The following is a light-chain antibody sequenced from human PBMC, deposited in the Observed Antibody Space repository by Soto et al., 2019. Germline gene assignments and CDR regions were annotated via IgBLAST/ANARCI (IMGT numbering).Light chain of an antibody. V-gene: IGKV1-27*01. CDR1: QGIRHY. Sequence: DIPMTQSPSSLSASVGDRVTITCRASQGIRHYLAWYQQKPGKVPKLLIYEASNLQSGVPSRFRGSGSGTLFTLTISSLQPEAVATYYCQKFDSAPQTFGQGTTVDIK. CDR2: EAS. J-gene: IGKJ1*01. CDR3: QKFDSAPQT.